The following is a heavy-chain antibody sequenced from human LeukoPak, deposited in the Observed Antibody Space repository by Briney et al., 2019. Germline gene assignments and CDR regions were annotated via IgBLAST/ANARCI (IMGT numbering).Heavy chain of an antibody. CDR3: AKDRGSSGYYYDFRF. Sequence: GGSLRLSCAASGFTFSSYGMHWVRQAPGKGLEWVVVISYDGSNKYYAGSVKGRFTISRDNSKNTLYLQMNSLRAEDTAVYYCAKDRGSSGYYYDFRFWGQGTLVTVSS. CDR1: GFTFSSYG. J-gene: IGHJ4*02. V-gene: IGHV3-30*18. D-gene: IGHD3-22*01. CDR2: ISYDGSNK.